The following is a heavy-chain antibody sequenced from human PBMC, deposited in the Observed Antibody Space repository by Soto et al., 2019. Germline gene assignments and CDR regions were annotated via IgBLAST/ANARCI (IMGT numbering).Heavy chain of an antibody. CDR3: TXXXPXXXXXXXXCY. J-gene: IGHJ4*02. D-gene: IGHD3-10*01. CDR2: IKKRADGGTA. V-gene: IGHV3-15*01. CDR1: GFTFSNAW. Sequence: EVQLVESGGGLVQPGGSLRLSCAASGFTFSNAWMNWXRQXXXXXXXXXGRIKKRADGGTADHATPVKGRFTISRDDSKNTLYLQMXXLKTXXXXXXXXTXXXPXXXXXXXXCYWGQGTLVTVSS.